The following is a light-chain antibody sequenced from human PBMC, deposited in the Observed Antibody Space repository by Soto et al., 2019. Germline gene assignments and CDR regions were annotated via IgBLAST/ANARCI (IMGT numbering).Light chain of an antibody. CDR2: DAS. V-gene: IGKV3-20*01. Sequence: EIMMTQSQVTLSVSPGERAILSCKASQSVNSNLAWYQQKPGQAPRLLIYDASSRATGIPDRFSGSGSGTDFTLTINRLEPEDFAVYYCQQYGSSPRTFGQGTKVDIK. CDR3: QQYGSSPRT. J-gene: IGKJ1*01. CDR1: QSVNSN.